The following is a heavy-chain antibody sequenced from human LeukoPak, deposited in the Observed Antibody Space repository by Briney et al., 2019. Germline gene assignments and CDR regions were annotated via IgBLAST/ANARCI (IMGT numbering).Heavy chain of an antibody. CDR3: ARDRLMPYCSSTSCYGIRFDP. J-gene: IGHJ5*02. D-gene: IGHD2-2*01. V-gene: IGHV1-18*04. Sequence: ASVKVSCKASGYTFTSYGISWVRQAPGQGLEWMGWISAYNGNTNYAQKLQGRVTITTDTSTSTAYMELRSLRSDDTAVYYCARDRLMPYCSSTSCYGIRFDPWGQGTLVTVSS. CDR2: ISAYNGNT. CDR1: GYTFTSYG.